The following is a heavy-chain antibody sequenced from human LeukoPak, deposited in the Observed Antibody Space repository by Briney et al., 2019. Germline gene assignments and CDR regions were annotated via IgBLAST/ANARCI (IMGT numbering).Heavy chain of an antibody. Sequence: GGSLRLSCAASGFTFSSYAMHWVRQAPGKGLEWVAVISYDGSNKCYADSVKGRFTISRDNSKNTLFLQMNSLRVEDTAVYYCAKRERGTYYFDYWGQGTLVTVSS. CDR1: GFTFSSYA. D-gene: IGHD1-26*01. CDR3: AKRERGTYYFDY. CDR2: ISYDGSNK. V-gene: IGHV3-30*07. J-gene: IGHJ4*02.